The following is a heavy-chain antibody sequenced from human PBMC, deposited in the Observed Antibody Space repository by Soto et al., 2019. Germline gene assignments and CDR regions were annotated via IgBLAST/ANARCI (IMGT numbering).Heavy chain of an antibody. Sequence: SQTLFLTCTLSGGSFSSYYWSWIWQPAGKGLEWIERIYTSRSTNYIPSLKSRVTMSVDTTKNQFSLKLSSVTAADTAVYCCARISIAATGHYYYGMDVWGQGTTVTVS. CDR3: ARISIAATGHYYYGMDV. J-gene: IGHJ6*02. D-gene: IGHD6-13*01. V-gene: IGHV4-4*07. CDR2: IYTSRST. CDR1: GGSFSSYY.